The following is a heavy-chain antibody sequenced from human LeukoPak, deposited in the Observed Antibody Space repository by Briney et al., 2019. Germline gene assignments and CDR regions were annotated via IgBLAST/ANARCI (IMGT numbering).Heavy chain of an antibody. CDR2: ISGSGGTT. V-gene: IGHV3-23*01. D-gene: IGHD6-13*01. Sequence: GGSLRLSCAAYGFTFSSYVMSWVRQAPGKGLEWVSAISGSGGTTYYADSVKGRFTISRDNSKNTLYLQMNSLKTEDTAVYYCTTVSSSSDYRRNWGRGTLVTVSS. CDR3: TTVSSSSDYRRN. CDR1: GFTFSSYV. J-gene: IGHJ4*02.